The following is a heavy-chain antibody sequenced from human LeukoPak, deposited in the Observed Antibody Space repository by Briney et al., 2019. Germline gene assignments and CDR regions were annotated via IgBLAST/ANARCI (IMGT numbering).Heavy chain of an antibody. J-gene: IGHJ5*02. V-gene: IGHV4-4*02. CDR2: IYHSGST. CDR1: GGSISSSDW. CDR3: ARQDLSLGKYYYGSGSYYNGRSRGNWFDP. Sequence: SGTLSLTCAVSGGSISSSDWWSWVRQPPGKGLEWIGEIYHSGSTNYNPSLKSRVTISVDTSKNQFSLKLSSVTAADTAVYYCARQDLSLGKYYYGSGSYYNGRSRGNWFDPWGQGTLVTVSS. D-gene: IGHD3-10*01.